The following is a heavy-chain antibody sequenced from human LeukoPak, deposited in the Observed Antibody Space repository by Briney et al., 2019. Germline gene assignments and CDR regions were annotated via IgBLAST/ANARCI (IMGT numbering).Heavy chain of an antibody. CDR1: GYSISSGDY. J-gene: IGHJ5*02. V-gene: IGHV4-38-2*02. CDR3: ARVEGTMVRGVILNWFDP. Sequence: SSETLSLTCTVSGYSISSGDYWGWIRQPPGKGLGWIGSIYHSGSTYYNPSLKSRVTISVDTSKNQFSLKLSSVTAADTAVYYCARVEGTMVRGVILNWFDPWGQGTLVTVSS. D-gene: IGHD3-10*01. CDR2: IYHSGST.